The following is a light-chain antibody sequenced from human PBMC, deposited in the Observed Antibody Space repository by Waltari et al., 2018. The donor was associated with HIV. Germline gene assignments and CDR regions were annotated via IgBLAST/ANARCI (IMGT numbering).Light chain of an antibody. CDR3: QQYDNLPFT. Sequence: DLQMTQSPSSLSASVGDRVTITCQASQDISNYLNWYQQKPGKAPKLLIYDASNLETGVPSRFSGSGSGTDFTFTISSLQPEDIATYYCQQYDNLPFTFGPGTKVDIK. J-gene: IGKJ3*01. V-gene: IGKV1-33*01. CDR1: QDISNY. CDR2: DAS.